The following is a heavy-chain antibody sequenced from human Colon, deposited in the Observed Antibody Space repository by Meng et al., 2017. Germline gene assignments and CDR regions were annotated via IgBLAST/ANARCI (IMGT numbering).Heavy chain of an antibody. Sequence: GESLKISCKASGYTFTNHWIGWVRQKPGEGLEWMGIIWPGDSDTRYSPSFQGQVTMSADESIHTAYLQWNSLKASDSAMYYCARYGGSGGYVPNWFGPWGQGNQVNGAS. CDR2: IWPGDSDT. CDR1: GYTFTNHW. D-gene: IGHD1-26*01. CDR3: ARYGGSGGYVPNWFGP. V-gene: IGHV5-51*01. J-gene: IGHJ5*01.